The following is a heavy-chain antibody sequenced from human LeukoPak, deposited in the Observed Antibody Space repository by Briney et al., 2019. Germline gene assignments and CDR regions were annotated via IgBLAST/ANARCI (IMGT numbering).Heavy chain of an antibody. Sequence: SVKVSCKASGGTFSSYAISWVRQAPGQGLEWMGGIIPIFGTANYAQKFQGRVTITADESTSTAYMELSSLRSEDTAVYYCAREGKTYDYVWGSYRSYYFDYWGQGTLVTVSS. V-gene: IGHV1-69*01. J-gene: IGHJ4*02. D-gene: IGHD3-16*02. CDR2: IIPIFGTA. CDR3: AREGKTYDYVWGSYRSYYFDY. CDR1: GGTFSSYA.